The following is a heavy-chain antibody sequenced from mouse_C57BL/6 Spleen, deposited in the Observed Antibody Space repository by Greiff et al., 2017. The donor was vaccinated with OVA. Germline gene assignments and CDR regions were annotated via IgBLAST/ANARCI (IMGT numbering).Heavy chain of an antibody. CDR3: AREDYGSPFAY. V-gene: IGHV1-54*01. Sequence: QVQLQQSGAELVRPGTSVKVSCKASGYAFTNYLIEWVKQRPGQGLEWIGVINPGSGGTNYNEKFKGKATLTADKSSSTAYMQLSSLTSEDSAVYFCAREDYGSPFAYWGQGTLVTVSA. D-gene: IGHD1-1*01. J-gene: IGHJ3*01. CDR1: GYAFTNYL. CDR2: INPGSGGT.